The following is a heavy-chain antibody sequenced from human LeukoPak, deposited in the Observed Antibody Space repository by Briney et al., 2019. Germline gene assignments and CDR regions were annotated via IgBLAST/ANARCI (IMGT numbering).Heavy chain of an antibody. CDR3: ARDFSAYARQDGYEI. CDR1: GFTFSNYA. Sequence: GGSLRLSCAASGFTFSNYAMNWVRQAPGKGLEWVSSLSNGGGSTYYADFVKGRFTISRDNSKNTPYLQMNSLRAEDTAVYYCARDFSAYARQDGYEIWGQGTLVTVSS. J-gene: IGHJ3*02. V-gene: IGHV3-23*01. D-gene: IGHD5-12*01. CDR2: LSNGGGST.